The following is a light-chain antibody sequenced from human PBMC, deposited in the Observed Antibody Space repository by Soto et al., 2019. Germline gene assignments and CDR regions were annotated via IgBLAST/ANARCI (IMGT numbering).Light chain of an antibody. CDR1: QSVYKNF. Sequence: DIVLTQSPCTLSLSPGERATLSCRASQSVYKNFLAWYQQKPGQAPRPLINGASNRATGIPDRFSGSGSGTDFSLTIDSLEPEDFAVYFCQQYCSSPPTFGGGTKVAIK. J-gene: IGKJ4*01. V-gene: IGKV3-20*01. CDR3: QQYCSSPPT. CDR2: GAS.